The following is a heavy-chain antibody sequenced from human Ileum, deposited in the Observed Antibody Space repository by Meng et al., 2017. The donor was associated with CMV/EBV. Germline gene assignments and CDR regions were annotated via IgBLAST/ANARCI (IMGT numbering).Heavy chain of an antibody. CDR3: VRDLSRGITYDSVS. Sequence: GFDFSDHYMDWVRQAPGEGLEWVARMSSKANGYVRDYAVSVKGRFIISRDDSRNMLYLQMNNLKTEDTAFYYCVRDLSRGITYDSVSWGQGTLVTSPQ. J-gene: IGHJ5*02. CDR2: MSSKANGYVR. V-gene: IGHV3-72*01. CDR1: GFDFSDHY. D-gene: IGHD3-16*01.